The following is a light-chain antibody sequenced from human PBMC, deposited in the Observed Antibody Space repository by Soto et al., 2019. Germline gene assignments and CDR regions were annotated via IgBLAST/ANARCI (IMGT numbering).Light chain of an antibody. CDR1: SSDVGGYNY. CDR3: CSYTTTNTLV. J-gene: IGLJ2*01. V-gene: IGLV2-14*01. Sequence: QSALTQPASVSGSPGQSITISCTVTSSDVGGYNYVSWYQQHPGKAPKVIIYGVTHRPSGVSNRFSGSKSVNTASLTISGLQAEDEADYYCCSYTTTNTLVFGGGTKLTVL. CDR2: GVT.